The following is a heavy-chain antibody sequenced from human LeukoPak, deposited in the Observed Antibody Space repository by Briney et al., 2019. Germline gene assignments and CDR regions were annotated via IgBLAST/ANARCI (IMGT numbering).Heavy chain of an antibody. CDR1: GFTFSTYW. D-gene: IGHD6-13*01. J-gene: IGHJ4*02. Sequence: GGSLRLSCAASGFTFSTYWMSWVRQAPGKGLEWVAVISYDGSNKYYADSVKGRFTISRDNSKNTLYLQMNSLRAEDTAVYYCASRDQAAAGTDYWGQGTLVTVSS. V-gene: IGHV3-30-3*01. CDR2: ISYDGSNK. CDR3: ASRDQAAAGTDY.